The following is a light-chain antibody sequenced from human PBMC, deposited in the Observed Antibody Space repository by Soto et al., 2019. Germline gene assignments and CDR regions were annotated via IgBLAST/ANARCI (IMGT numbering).Light chain of an antibody. J-gene: IGKJ1*01. CDR1: QSISSW. V-gene: IGKV1-5*01. Sequence: DIQMTQSPSTLSASVGDRVTLTCRASQSISSWLAWYQQKPGKAPKLLIYGASSLESGVPSRFSGSGSGTEFTLTISSLQPDDFATYYCQQYNSYSWTFGQGTKVDIK. CDR2: GAS. CDR3: QQYNSYSWT.